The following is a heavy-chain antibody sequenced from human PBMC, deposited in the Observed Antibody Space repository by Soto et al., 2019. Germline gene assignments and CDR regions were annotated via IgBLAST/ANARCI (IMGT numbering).Heavy chain of an antibody. CDR2: IIPIFGTA. J-gene: IGHJ5*02. CDR3: ARDGLDSSSWYSGFDP. D-gene: IGHD6-13*01. V-gene: IGHV1-69*13. CDR1: GGTFSSYA. Sequence: SVKVSCKASGGTFSSYAISWVRQAPGQGLEWMGGIIPIFGTANYAQKFQGRVTITADESTSTAYMELSSLRSEDTAVYYCARDGLDSSSWYSGFDPWGQGTLVTVSS.